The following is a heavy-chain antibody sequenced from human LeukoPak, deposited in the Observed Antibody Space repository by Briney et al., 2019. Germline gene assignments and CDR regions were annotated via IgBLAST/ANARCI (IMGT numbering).Heavy chain of an antibody. Sequence: ASVKVSCKASGYTITSYAINWVRQAPGQGLEWMGVINPSGDGTNYPQRFQGRVTMTRDTSISTAYMELSRLRSDDTAVYYCARATITMVRGVIRYYFDYWGQGTLVTVSS. CDR3: ARATITMVRGVIRYYFDY. V-gene: IGHV1-2*02. CDR2: INPSGDGT. D-gene: IGHD3-10*01. CDR1: GYTITSYA. J-gene: IGHJ4*02.